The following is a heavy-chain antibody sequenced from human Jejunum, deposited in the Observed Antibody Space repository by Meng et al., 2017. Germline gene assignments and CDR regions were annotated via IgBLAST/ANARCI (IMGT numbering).Heavy chain of an antibody. CDR1: GGSVRSAGYQ. D-gene: IGHD1-26*01. Sequence: QVELRVAGPGLVMPSETLALSCSFSGGSVRSAGYQWSWIRQPPGKGLEWIGYASTNYNPSLKSRVTISVDTSKNQFSLRLTSVTAADTAVYYCARDHMGSLDYWGQGILVTVSS. CDR3: ARDHMGSLDY. J-gene: IGHJ4*02. V-gene: IGHV4-61*08. CDR2: AST.